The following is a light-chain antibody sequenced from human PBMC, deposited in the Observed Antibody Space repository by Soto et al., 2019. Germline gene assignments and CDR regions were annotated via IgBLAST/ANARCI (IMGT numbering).Light chain of an antibody. CDR1: RSVSSRY. Sequence: EIVLTQSPGTLSLSPGEGATLSCRASRSVSSRYLAWYQQKPGQAPRLLIYGASSRATGIPDRFSGSGSGTDFTLTISRLEPEDFAVYHCHQYGYSPNTFGQGTKLKIK. J-gene: IGKJ2*01. CDR2: GAS. CDR3: HQYGYSPNT. V-gene: IGKV3-20*01.